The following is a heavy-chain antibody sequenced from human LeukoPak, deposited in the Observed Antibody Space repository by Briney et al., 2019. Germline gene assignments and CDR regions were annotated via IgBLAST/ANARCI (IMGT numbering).Heavy chain of an antibody. Sequence: GGSLRLSCAASGFTVNSNYMHWVRQAPGKGLEWVSVLYSDGRTYYADSVKGRFTISRDTSKNTLYLQVNSLRAEDTAVYYCARGGGYYPIDYWGQGTLVTVSS. CDR3: ARGGGYYPIDY. V-gene: IGHV3-53*01. CDR1: GFTVNSNY. CDR2: LYSDGRT. J-gene: IGHJ4*02. D-gene: IGHD2-15*01.